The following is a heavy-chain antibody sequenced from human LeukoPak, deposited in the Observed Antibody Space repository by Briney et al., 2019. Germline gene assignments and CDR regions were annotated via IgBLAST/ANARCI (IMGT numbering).Heavy chain of an antibody. V-gene: IGHV3-23*01. D-gene: IGHD2/OR15-2a*01. CDR2: ISGSGGST. CDR3: TRDATYYLRYGYFDY. CDR1: GFIFSDYY. J-gene: IGHJ4*02. Sequence: GGSLRLSCAASGFIFSDYYMSWIRQAPGKGLEWVSAISGSGGSTYYADSVKGRFTISRDNSKNTLYLQMNSLRAEDTAVYYCTRDATYYLRYGYFDYWGQGTLVTVSS.